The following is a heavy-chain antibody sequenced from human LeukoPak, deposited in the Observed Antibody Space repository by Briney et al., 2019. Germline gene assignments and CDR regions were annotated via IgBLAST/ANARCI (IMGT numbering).Heavy chain of an antibody. CDR1: GYTFTSYY. D-gene: IGHD3-22*01. V-gene: IGHV1-46*01. CDR2: INPSGGST. Sequence: GASVKVSCKASGYTFTSYYLHWVRQAPGQGLEWMGIINPSGGSTSYAQKFQGRVTMTRDTSTSTVYMELSSLRSEDTAVYYCARDGSADSSGYYFDFDYWGQGTLVTVSS. J-gene: IGHJ4*02. CDR3: ARDGSADSSGYYFDFDY.